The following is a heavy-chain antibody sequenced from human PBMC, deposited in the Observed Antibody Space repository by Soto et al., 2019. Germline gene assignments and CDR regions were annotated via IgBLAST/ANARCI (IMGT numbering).Heavy chain of an antibody. V-gene: IGHV4-61*01. Sequence: PSETLSLTCTASGGSVSSGSYYWSWIRQPPGKGLEWIGYIYYSGSTNYNPSLKSRVTISVDTSKNQFSLKLSSVTAADTAVYYCARDRDYDFWSGYYHWGQGTLVTVSS. CDR3: ARDRDYDFWSGYYH. J-gene: IGHJ5*02. CDR2: IYYSGST. D-gene: IGHD3-3*01. CDR1: GGSVSSGSYY.